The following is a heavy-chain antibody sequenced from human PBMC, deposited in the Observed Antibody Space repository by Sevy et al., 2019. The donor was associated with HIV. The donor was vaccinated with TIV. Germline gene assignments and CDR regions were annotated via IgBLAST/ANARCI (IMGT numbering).Heavy chain of an antibody. J-gene: IGHJ6*02. CDR2: ISYDGSNK. CDR3: ARDAGNHCSSTSCYIVVEYGMDV. V-gene: IGHV3-30-3*01. D-gene: IGHD2-2*02. Sequence: GGSLRLSCAASGFTFSSYAMHWVRQAPGKGLEWVAVISYDGSNKYYADSVKGRFTISRDNSKNTLYLQMNSLRAEDTAVYYCARDAGNHCSSTSCYIVVEYGMDVWGQGTTVTVSS. CDR1: GFTFSSYA.